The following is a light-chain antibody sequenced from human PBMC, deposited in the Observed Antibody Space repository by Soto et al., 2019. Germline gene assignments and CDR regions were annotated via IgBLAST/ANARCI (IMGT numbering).Light chain of an antibody. CDR1: QSISSY. Sequence: DIQMTQSPSSLSASVGDRVTITCRASQSISSYVNWYQQKPGKAPNLLIYAASILQSGVPSRFSGSGSGTDFTLTISSVQPEDLATYFCQQSYSTPWTFGQGTQVEI. J-gene: IGKJ1*01. V-gene: IGKV1-39*01. CDR3: QQSYSTPWT. CDR2: AAS.